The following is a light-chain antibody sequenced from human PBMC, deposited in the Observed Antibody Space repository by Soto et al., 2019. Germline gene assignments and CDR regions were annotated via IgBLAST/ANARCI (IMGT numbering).Light chain of an antibody. CDR2: QDS. J-gene: IGLJ2*01. Sequence: ALTQPPSVSVSPGQTASITCSGDKLGDKYACWYQQKPGQSPVLVIYQDSKRPSGIPERFSGSNSGNTATLTISGTQAMDEADYYCQAWDSSTAVFGGGTKLTVL. CDR3: QAWDSSTAV. V-gene: IGLV3-1*01. CDR1: KLGDKY.